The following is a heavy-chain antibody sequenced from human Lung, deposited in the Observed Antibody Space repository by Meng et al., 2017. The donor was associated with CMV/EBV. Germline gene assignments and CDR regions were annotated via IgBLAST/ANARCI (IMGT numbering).Heavy chain of an antibody. Sequence: QVKLQESGPGLEKHSEILSLICTVSGDAITSYYWSWIRHSPGKGLEWIGYVSSSGSANYNPSLKTRVTISVETSKNQFFLKLNSVTTADTAISYGAKEGGKGGFEPWGQGTLVTVSS. CDR1: GDAITSYY. J-gene: IGHJ5*02. D-gene: IGHD3-16*01. V-gene: IGHV4-59*01. CDR2: VSSSGSA. CDR3: AKEGGKGGFEP.